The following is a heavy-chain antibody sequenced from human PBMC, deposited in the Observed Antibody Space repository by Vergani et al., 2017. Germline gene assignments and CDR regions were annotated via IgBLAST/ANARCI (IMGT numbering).Heavy chain of an antibody. J-gene: IGHJ6*02. CDR2: ISAYNGNT. D-gene: IGHD2-2*01. CDR1: GYTFTSYG. Sequence: QVQLVQSGAEVKKPGASVKVSCKASGYTFTSYGISWVRQAPGQELEWMGWISAYNGNTNYAQELQGRVTMTTDTSTSTAYMELRSLRSDDTAVYYCARDPVIVVVPAAPYYYYFYGMDVWGQGTTVTVSS. V-gene: IGHV1-18*04. CDR3: ARDPVIVVVPAAPYYYYFYGMDV.